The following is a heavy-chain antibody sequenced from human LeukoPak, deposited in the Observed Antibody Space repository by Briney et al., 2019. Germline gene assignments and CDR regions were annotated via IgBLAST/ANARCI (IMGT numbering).Heavy chain of an antibody. V-gene: IGHV4-4*02. CDR3: EKASVGARFFDP. D-gene: IGHD1-26*01. Sequence: SETLSLTCAVSGGSISSSNWWSWVRQPPGKGLEWIGEIYHSGSTNYNPSLKSRVTISVDKSKNQFSLKLSSVTAADTAVYYCEKASVGARFFDPWGQGTLVTVSS. CDR1: GGSISSSNW. CDR2: IYHSGST. J-gene: IGHJ5*02.